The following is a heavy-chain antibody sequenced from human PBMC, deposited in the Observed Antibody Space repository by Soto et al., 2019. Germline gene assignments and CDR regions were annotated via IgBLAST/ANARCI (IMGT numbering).Heavy chain of an antibody. V-gene: IGHV4-59*01. CDR2: IYYSGST. CDR3: ARVSQLVRPYYHDD. J-gene: IGHJ4*02. Sequence: SETLSLTCTVSGGSISSYYWSWIRQPPGKGLEWIGYIYYSGSTNYNPSLKSRVTILIDTSKKQFSLKLSSVSAADTAMYYCARVSQLVRPYYHDDWGQGTLVTVSS. CDR1: GGSISSYY. D-gene: IGHD6-6*01.